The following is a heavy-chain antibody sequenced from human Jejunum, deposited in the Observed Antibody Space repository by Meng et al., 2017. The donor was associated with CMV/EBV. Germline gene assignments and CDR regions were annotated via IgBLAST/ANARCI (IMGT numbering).Heavy chain of an antibody. Sequence: KASGYIFTDYYIHWVRQAPGQGLEWMALINPSGYNTNYTQKFQGRITVTRDTSTRTVYMELNNLTFEDTAVYYCAKEGVLYGMDVWGQGTKVTVSS. D-gene: IGHD4/OR15-4a*01. V-gene: IGHV1-46*01. CDR2: INPSGYNT. CDR3: AKEGVLYGMDV. J-gene: IGHJ6*02. CDR1: GYIFTDYY.